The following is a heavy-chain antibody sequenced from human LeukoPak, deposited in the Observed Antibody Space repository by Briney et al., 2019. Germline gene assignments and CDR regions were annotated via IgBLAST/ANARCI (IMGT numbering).Heavy chain of an antibody. CDR2: INPSGGST. CDR3: ARRSSGGSRPLDY. D-gene: IGHD2-15*01. CDR1: GYIFTGYY. Sequence: ASVKVSCKASGYIFTGYYMHWVRQAPGQGLEWMGIINPSGGSTSYAQKFQGRVTMTRDMSTSTVYMELSSLRSEDTAVYYCARRSSGGSRPLDYWGQGTLVTVSS. J-gene: IGHJ4*02. V-gene: IGHV1-46*01.